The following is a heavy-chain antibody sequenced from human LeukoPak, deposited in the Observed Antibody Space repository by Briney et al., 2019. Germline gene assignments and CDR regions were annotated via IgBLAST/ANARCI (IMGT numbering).Heavy chain of an antibody. V-gene: IGHV1-2*02. J-gene: IGHJ5*02. CDR1: GYTFTGYY. Sequence: ASVKVSCTASGYTFTGYYMHWVRQAPGQGLEWMGWINPNSGSTNYAQKFKGRVTMTRATSISTAYMELSRLRSDDTAVYYCARGRMGVLYYYDSSGYYDHWGQGTLVTVSS. CDR2: INPNSGST. CDR3: ARGRMGVLYYYDSSGYYDH. D-gene: IGHD3-22*01.